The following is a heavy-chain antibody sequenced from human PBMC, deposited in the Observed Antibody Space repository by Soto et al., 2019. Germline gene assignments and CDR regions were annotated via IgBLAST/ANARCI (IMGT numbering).Heavy chain of an antibody. CDR2: IIPILGIA. D-gene: IGHD2-21*02. J-gene: IGHJ4*02. Sequence: QVQLVQSGAEVKKPGSSVKVSCKASGGTFSSYTISWVRQAPGQGLEWMGRIIPILGIANYAQKFQGRVTITADKSTGTAYMELSSLRSEDTAVYYCARDPSYCGGDCYFLGYWGQGTLVTVSS. CDR1: GGTFSSYT. V-gene: IGHV1-69*08. CDR3: ARDPSYCGGDCYFLGY.